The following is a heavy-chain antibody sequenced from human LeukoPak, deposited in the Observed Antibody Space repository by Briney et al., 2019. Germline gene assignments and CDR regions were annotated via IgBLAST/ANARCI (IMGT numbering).Heavy chain of an antibody. Sequence: GGSLRLFCAASGFSFSAYGMHWVRQAPGKGLEWVALIWHDGSNKYYADSVKGRFSISRDNSNNTLYLQMNSLRAEDTAVYYCARDRGTNGDYHRGYFDYWGQGSLVTVSS. CDR1: GFSFSAYG. V-gene: IGHV3-33*01. CDR2: IWHDGSNK. J-gene: IGHJ4*02. CDR3: ARDRGTNGDYHRGYFDY. D-gene: IGHD1-1*01.